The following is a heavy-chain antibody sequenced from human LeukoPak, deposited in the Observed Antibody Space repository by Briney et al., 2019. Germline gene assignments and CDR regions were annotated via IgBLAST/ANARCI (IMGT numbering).Heavy chain of an antibody. J-gene: IGHJ6*03. D-gene: IGHD1-14*01. CDR2: IIPIFGTA. V-gene: IGHV1-69*13. CDR3: ARESPVPNRYYHYMDV. CDR1: GGTFSSEA. Sequence: SVKVSCKVSGGTFSSEAFSWVRQAPGQGLEWMGGIIPIFGTANYAQKFRARVTISADESTSTVYMELSSLRSEDTAVYYCARESPVPNRYYHYMDVWGKGTTVAVSS.